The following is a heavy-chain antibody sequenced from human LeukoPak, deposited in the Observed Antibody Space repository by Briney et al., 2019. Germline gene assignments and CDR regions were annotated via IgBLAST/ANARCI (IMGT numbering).Heavy chain of an antibody. J-gene: IGHJ6*03. V-gene: IGHV3-15*01. CDR1: GFTFSNAW. CDR2: IKSKADGGTT. CDR3: TKIQDYYYYYMDV. Sequence: AGGSLRLSCAASGFTFSNAWMSWVRQAPGKGLEWVGRIKSKADGGTTDYAAPVKGRFTISRDDSENTLYLQMNSLKTEDTAVYYCTKIQDYYYYYMDVWGKGTTVTVSS. D-gene: IGHD5-18*01.